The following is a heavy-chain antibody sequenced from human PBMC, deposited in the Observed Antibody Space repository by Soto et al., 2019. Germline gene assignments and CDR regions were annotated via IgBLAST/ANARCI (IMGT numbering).Heavy chain of an antibody. D-gene: IGHD3-9*01. CDR2: ISSSGNYM. J-gene: IGHJ4*02. CDR3: ARDLYDILTGLQYNFDS. CDR1: GFTFSHYS. Sequence: AGGSLRLSCVVSGFTFSHYSMNWVRQAPGKGLEWVSSISSSGNYMYYADSVKGRFTISRDNAKNSLYLQMNSLRAEDTAVYFCARDLYDILTGLQYNFDSWGQGTLVTVSS. V-gene: IGHV3-21*01.